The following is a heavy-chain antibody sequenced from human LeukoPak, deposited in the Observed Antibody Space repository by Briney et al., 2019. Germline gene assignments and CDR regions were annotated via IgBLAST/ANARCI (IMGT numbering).Heavy chain of an antibody. CDR1: GCTFSNCG. CDR3: AKDSSVWVVRGISFFDY. J-gene: IGHJ4*02. D-gene: IGHD1-26*01. CDR2: ISYDGSTK. Sequence: GGSLTLSCAASGCTFSNCGLHWLGPPPARGGAWVAAISYDGSTKYYAYSVKGRFTSCRDNSKNTLYQQMNSMRPEDTAVYYCAKDSSVWVVRGISFFDYWGQGTLVTVSS. V-gene: IGHV3-30*18.